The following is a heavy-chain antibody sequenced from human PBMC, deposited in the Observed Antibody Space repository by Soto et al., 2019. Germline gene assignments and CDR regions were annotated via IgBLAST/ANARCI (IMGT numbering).Heavy chain of an antibody. CDR1: GGSFSGYY. Sequence: QVQLQQWGAGLLKPSETLSLTCAVYGGSFSGYYWSWIRQPPGKGLEWIGEINHSGSTNYNPSLKSRVTISVDTSKNQFSLKLSSVTAADTAVYYCARSNKTFYDFWSGYYSRYFDYWGQGTLVTVSS. D-gene: IGHD3-3*01. CDR3: ARSNKTFYDFWSGYYSRYFDY. CDR2: INHSGST. J-gene: IGHJ4*02. V-gene: IGHV4-34*01.